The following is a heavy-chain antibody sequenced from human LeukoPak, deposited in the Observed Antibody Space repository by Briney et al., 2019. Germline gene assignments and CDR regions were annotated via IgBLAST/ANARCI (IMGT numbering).Heavy chain of an antibody. J-gene: IGHJ4*02. Sequence: ASVKVSCKASGYTFTSCGISWVRQAPGQGLEWMGWISAYNGNTNYAQKLQGRVTMTTDTSTSTAYMELRSLRSDDTAVYYCARDYYDSSGYYPGGDYWGQGTLVTVSS. CDR2: ISAYNGNT. CDR1: GYTFTSCG. V-gene: IGHV1-18*01. CDR3: ARDYYDSSGYYPGGDY. D-gene: IGHD3-22*01.